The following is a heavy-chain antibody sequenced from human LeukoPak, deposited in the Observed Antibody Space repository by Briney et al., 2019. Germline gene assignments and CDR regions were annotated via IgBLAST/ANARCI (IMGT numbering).Heavy chain of an antibody. CDR1: GGTFSSYA. V-gene: IGHV1-18*01. J-gene: IGHJ5*02. CDR3: ARTSSSFGFDP. D-gene: IGHD6-13*01. CDR2: ISAYNGNT. Sequence: AASVKVSCKASGGTFSSYAISWVRQAPGQGLEWMGWISAYNGNTNYAQKLQGRVTMTTDTSTSTAYMELRSLRSDDTAVYYCARTSSSFGFDPWGQGTLVTVSS.